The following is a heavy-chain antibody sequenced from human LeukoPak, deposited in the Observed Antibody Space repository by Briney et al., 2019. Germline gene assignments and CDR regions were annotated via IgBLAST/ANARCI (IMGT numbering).Heavy chain of an antibody. J-gene: IGHJ4*02. V-gene: IGHV1-3*01. CDR1: GYTFTSYA. CDR3: ARDGTMVRGVLSY. D-gene: IGHD3-10*01. CDR2: INAGNGNT. Sequence: ASVKVSCKASGYTFTSYAMHWVRQAPGQRLEWMGWINAGNGNTKYSQKLQGRVTMTTDTSTSTAYMELRSLRSDDTAVYYCARDGTMVRGVLSYWGQGTLVTVSS.